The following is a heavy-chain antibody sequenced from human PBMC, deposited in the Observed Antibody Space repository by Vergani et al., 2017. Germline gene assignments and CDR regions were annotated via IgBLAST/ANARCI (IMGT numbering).Heavy chain of an antibody. CDR3: ARKGSXYCSGGSCYYFDY. CDR1: GFSLSDATMG. Sequence: QVTLEESGPVLVKLTETLALTCTVSGFSLSDATMGVSWIRQPPGKALEWLAHIFSNDEKSYSTSLKSRLTISKDTSKSQVVLTMTNMDPVDTATYYCARKGSXYCSGGSCYYFDYWGQETLVTVSS. V-gene: IGHV2-26*02. J-gene: IGHJ4*02. CDR2: IFSNDEK. D-gene: IGHD2-15*01.